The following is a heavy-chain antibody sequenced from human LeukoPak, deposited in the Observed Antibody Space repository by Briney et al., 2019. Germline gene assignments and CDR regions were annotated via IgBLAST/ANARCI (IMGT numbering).Heavy chain of an antibody. CDR3: ERVSRIAVTPYYFDS. D-gene: IGHD6-19*01. CDR2: TYFRSKWYN. J-gene: IGHJ4*02. Sequence: PSQTLSLTCAIPGDSVSSNSAASNWIRQSPSRGLEWLGRTYFRSKWYNDYAVSVKSRITINPDTSKNQFSLQLNSVTPEDTAVYYCERVSRIAVTPYYFDSWGQGTLVTVSS. CDR1: GDSVSSNSAA. V-gene: IGHV6-1*01.